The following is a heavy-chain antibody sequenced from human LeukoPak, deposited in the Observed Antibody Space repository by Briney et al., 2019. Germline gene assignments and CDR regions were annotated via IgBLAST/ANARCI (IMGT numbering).Heavy chain of an antibody. D-gene: IGHD6-19*01. CDR2: ISGSGGST. CDR1: GFTFSSYA. J-gene: IGHJ4*02. CDR3: ANDLEQWLVLGLFDY. Sequence: GGSLRLSCAASGFTFSSYAMSWVRQPPGKGLEWVSAISGSGGSTYYADSVKGRFTISRDNSKNTLYLQMNSLRAEDTTVYYCANDLEQWLVLGLFDYWGQGTLVTVSS. V-gene: IGHV3-23*01.